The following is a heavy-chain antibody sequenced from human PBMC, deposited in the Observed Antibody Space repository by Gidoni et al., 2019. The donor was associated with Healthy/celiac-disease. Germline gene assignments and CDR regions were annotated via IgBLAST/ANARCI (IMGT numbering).Heavy chain of an antibody. Sequence: QVQLQESGPGMVQPAETRSLTWIVSGGSISSYYWNWMRQPPGKGLELIGYIYYSGSTNYNPSLKSRVTISVDPSKNQFSLMLSSVTAAYTAVYYWARLARVRGVIIFDYWGQGTLVTVSS. CDR1: GGSISSYY. CDR3: ARLARVRGVIIFDY. V-gene: IGHV4-59*08. J-gene: IGHJ4*02. CDR2: IYYSGST. D-gene: IGHD3-10*01.